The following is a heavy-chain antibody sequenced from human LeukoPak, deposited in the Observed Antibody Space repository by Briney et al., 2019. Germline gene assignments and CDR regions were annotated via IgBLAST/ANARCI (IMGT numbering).Heavy chain of an antibody. CDR3: GRGLLTYSDY. CDR2: MRQDGSEQ. V-gene: IGHV3-7*04. J-gene: IGHJ4*02. CDR1: EFTFSNYW. Sequence: GRSLRLSCAVSEFTFSNYWMSWVRQAPGEGLEWVAHMRQDGSEQNYVDSVRGRFTISRDNDKNSLYLQMNSLRGEDTAVYYCGRGLLTYSDYWGQGTLVTVSS.